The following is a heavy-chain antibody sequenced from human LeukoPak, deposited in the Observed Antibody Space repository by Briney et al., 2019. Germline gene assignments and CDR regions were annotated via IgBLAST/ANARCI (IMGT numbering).Heavy chain of an antibody. Sequence: SQTLSLTCTVSGGSVSSGGYYWSRIRQHPGKGLEWIGYIYYSGSTYYNPSLKSRVTISVDTSKNQFSLKLSSVTAADTAVYYCARQARTALNYFDYWGQGTLVTVSS. CDR1: GGSVSSGGYY. D-gene: IGHD6-6*01. CDR2: IYYSGST. J-gene: IGHJ4*02. CDR3: ARQARTALNYFDY. V-gene: IGHV4-31*03.